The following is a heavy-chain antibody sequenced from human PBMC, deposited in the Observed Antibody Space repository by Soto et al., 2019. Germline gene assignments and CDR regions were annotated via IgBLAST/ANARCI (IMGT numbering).Heavy chain of an antibody. D-gene: IGHD4-17*01. Sequence: QLQLQESGPGLVKPSETLSLTCTVSGGSISSSSYYWGWIRQPPGKGLEWIGSIYYSGSTYYNPSLKSRVTISVDTSKNQFSLKLSSVTAADTAVYYCARLLSGAVPYFDYWGQGTLVTVSS. V-gene: IGHV4-39*01. CDR3: ARLLSGAVPYFDY. CDR1: GGSISSSSYY. CDR2: IYYSGST. J-gene: IGHJ4*02.